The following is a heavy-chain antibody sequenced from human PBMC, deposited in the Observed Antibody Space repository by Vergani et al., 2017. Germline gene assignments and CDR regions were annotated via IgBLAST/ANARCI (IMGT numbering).Heavy chain of an antibody. CDR1: GGTFSSYT. J-gene: IGHJ6*02. CDR2: IIPILGIA. Sequence: QVQLVQSGAEVKKPGSSVKVSCKASGGTFSSYTISWVRQAPGQGLEWMGRIIPILGIANYAQKFQGRVTITADKSTSTAYMELSSLRFEDTAVYYCARDQSITMVRGVVYGMDVWGQGTTVTVSS. V-gene: IGHV1-69*08. D-gene: IGHD3-10*01. CDR3: ARDQSITMVRGVVYGMDV.